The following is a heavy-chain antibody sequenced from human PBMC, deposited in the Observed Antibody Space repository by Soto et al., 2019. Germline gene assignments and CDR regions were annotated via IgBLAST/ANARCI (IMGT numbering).Heavy chain of an antibody. V-gene: IGHV1-18*04. D-gene: IGHD4-17*01. CDR2: NSTYNINT. CDR3: ARWAGQVRDFGGPFDY. J-gene: IGHJ4*02. Sequence: QVQLVQSGAGMKKPGASVTVSCKSSGERFTTYGISWVRQAPGQGLEWMGWNSTYNINTNYAPKFQGRLLLTTDTPTTTAHMELRSLRPDDTAVYYCARWAGQVRDFGGPFDYWGQGTLVTVSS. CDR1: GERFTTYG.